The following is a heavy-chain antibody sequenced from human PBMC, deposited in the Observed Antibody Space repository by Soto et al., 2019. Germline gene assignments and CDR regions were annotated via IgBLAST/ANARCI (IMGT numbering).Heavy chain of an antibody. D-gene: IGHD6-13*01. CDR1: GFTFSSYA. CDR3: AKDREEGIAAAGTPIDY. CDR2: ISGSGGST. V-gene: IGHV3-23*01. Sequence: GGSLRLSCAASGFTFSSYAMSWVRQAPGKGLEWVSAISGSGGSTYYADSVKGRFTISRDNSKNTLYLQMNSLRAEDTAVYYCAKDREEGIAAAGTPIDYWGQGTLVTVSS. J-gene: IGHJ4*02.